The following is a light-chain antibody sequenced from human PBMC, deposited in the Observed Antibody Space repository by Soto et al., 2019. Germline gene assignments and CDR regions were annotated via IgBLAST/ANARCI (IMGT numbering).Light chain of an antibody. CDR2: SNR. CDR3: QSYDSSLSVV. Sequence: QSVLTQPPSVSGSPGQRVTISCTGSSSNIGAGYDVHWYQQDPGTAPKLVIFSNRSRPSGIPDRFSGSKSGTSASLAITGLQAEDEGDYYCQSYDSSLSVVFGGGTKLTVL. J-gene: IGLJ3*02. CDR1: SSNIGAGYD. V-gene: IGLV1-40*01.